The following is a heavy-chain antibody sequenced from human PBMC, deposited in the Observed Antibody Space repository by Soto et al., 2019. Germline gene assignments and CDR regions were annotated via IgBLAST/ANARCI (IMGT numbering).Heavy chain of an antibody. CDR3: AKDQGWLQLTGHFDY. Sequence: QVQLVESGGGVVQPGRSLRLSCAASGFTFSDYGMHWVRQAPGKGLEWVALISYDGSKKYYVDSVKGRFTISRDNSNNTLYLQMNSLRAEDTTVYYCAKDQGWLQLTGHFDYWGQGTQVTVSS. D-gene: IGHD5-12*01. CDR2: ISYDGSKK. CDR1: GFTFSDYG. J-gene: IGHJ4*02. V-gene: IGHV3-30*18.